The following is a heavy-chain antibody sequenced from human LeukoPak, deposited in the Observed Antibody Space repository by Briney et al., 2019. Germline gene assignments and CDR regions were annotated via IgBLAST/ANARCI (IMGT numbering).Heavy chain of an antibody. CDR2: IRYDGSNK. Sequence: GGSLRLSCAASGLTFSSYGMHWVRQAPGKGLEWVAFIRYDGSNKYYADSVKGRFTISRDNSKNTLYLQMNSLRAEDTAVYYCAKDLGAMVRGGGYWGQGTLVTVSS. J-gene: IGHJ4*02. CDR3: AKDLGAMVRGGGY. D-gene: IGHD3-10*01. CDR1: GLTFSSYG. V-gene: IGHV3-30*02.